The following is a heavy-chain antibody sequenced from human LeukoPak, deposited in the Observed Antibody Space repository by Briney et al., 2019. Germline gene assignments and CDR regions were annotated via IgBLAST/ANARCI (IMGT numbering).Heavy chain of an antibody. D-gene: IGHD6-13*01. CDR2: IYYSGST. Sequence: SQTLSLTCTVSGPSIRNYYWSWIRQSPRKGLGWMGYIYYSGSTNYNPSPESRVAMSVETSKNQFSLRLSSVTAADTAIYYCARRYSSSWYVGFFDPWGQGNLVTVSS. CDR3: ARRYSSSWYVGFFDP. V-gene: IGHV4-59*08. CDR1: GPSIRNYY. J-gene: IGHJ5*02.